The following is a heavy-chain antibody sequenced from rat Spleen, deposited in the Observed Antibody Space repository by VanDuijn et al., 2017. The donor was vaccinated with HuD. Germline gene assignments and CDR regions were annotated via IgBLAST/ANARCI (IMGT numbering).Heavy chain of an antibody. CDR1: GFSLTSYN. CDR3: ARDPWMAIGYFDY. D-gene: IGHD1-12*02. V-gene: IGHV2-30*01. J-gene: IGHJ2*01. Sequence: QVQLKESGPGLVQPSQTLSLTCTVSGFSLTSYNVHWVRQPTGKGLEWMGVIWTGGSTDYNSALKSRLSISRDTSTSQVFLKMNSLQTEGIATDYGARDPWMAIGYFDYWGQGVMVTVSS. CDR2: IWTGGST.